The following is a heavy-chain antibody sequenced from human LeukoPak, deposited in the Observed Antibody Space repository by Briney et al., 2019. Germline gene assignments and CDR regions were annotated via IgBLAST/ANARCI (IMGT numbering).Heavy chain of an antibody. D-gene: IGHD6-13*01. CDR1: GGSISSSSYY. CDR3: ARATPSVVRRPGTGSWFDP. V-gene: IGHV4-39*01. J-gene: IGHJ5*02. CDR2: IYYSGST. Sequence: SETLSLTCTVSGGSISSSSYYWGWIRQPPGKGLEWIGSIYYSGSTYYNPSLESRVTISVDTSKNQFSLKLSSVTAADTAVYYCARATPSVVRRPGTGSWFDPWGQGTLVTVSS.